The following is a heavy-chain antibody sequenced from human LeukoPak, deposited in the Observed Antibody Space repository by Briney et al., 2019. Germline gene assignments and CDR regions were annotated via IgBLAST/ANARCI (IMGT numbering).Heavy chain of an antibody. V-gene: IGHV4-30-4*08. J-gene: IGHJ3*02. CDR2: IYYSGST. CDR1: GVSISSGDYY. D-gene: IGHD3-3*01. CDR3: ARVGRFLEWSYAFDI. Sequence: PSETLSLTCTVSGVSISSGDYYWSWIRQPPGKGLEWIGYIYYSGSTYYNPSLKSRVTISVDTSKNQFSLKLSSVTAADTAVYYCARVGRFLEWSYAFDIWGQGTMVTVSS.